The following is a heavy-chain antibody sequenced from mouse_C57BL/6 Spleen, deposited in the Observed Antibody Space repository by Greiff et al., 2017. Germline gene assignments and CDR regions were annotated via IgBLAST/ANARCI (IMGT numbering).Heavy chain of an antibody. D-gene: IGHD1-1*01. CDR1: GYTFTSYW. CDR3: ARGLITTVVATEYYFDY. Sequence: QVQLKQPGAELVRPGSSVKLSCKASGYTFTSYWMHWVKQRPIQGLEWIGNIDPSDSETHYNQKFKDKATLTVDKSSSTAYMQLSSLTSEDSAVYYCARGLITTVVATEYYFDYWGQGTTLTVSS. CDR2: IDPSDSET. J-gene: IGHJ2*01. V-gene: IGHV1-52*01.